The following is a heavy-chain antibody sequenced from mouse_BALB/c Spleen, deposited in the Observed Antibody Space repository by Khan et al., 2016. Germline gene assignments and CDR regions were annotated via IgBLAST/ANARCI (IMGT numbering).Heavy chain of an antibody. V-gene: IGHV5-6-3*01. CDR2: INSNGGST. CDR1: GFTFSSYG. Sequence: VQLKESGGDLVQPGGSLKLSCAASGFTFSSYGMSWVRQTPDKRLELVATINSNGGSTYYPDSVKGRFTISRDNAKNALYLQMNSLKSEDTAMYYCGRDGGALDYWCQGTSVTVSS. J-gene: IGHJ4*01. CDR3: GRDGGALDY.